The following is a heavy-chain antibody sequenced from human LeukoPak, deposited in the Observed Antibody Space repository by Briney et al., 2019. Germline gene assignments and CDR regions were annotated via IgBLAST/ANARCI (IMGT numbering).Heavy chain of an antibody. Sequence: ASVKVSCKASGYTFITYDISWVRQAPGQGLEWMGWISAYNGNTNYAQKLQGRVTMTTDSSTNTAYMELRSLRSDDTAVYFCARSAVADTLSAYYFGYWGQGTLVTVTS. J-gene: IGHJ4*02. V-gene: IGHV1-18*01. CDR1: GYTFITYD. CDR2: ISAYNGNT. CDR3: ARSAVADTLSAYYFGY. D-gene: IGHD6-19*01.